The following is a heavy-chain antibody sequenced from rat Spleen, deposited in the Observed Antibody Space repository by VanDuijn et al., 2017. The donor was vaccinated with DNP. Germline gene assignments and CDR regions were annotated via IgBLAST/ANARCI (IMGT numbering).Heavy chain of an antibody. CDR1: GFTFSDYA. CDR3: ARTVATSFEY. J-gene: IGHJ2*01. V-gene: IGHV5-17*01. CDR2: ITYDGSRT. D-gene: IGHD1-3*01. Sequence: EVQLVESGGGLVQPGRSLKLSCAASGFTFSDYAMAWVRQAPKNGLEWVATITYDGSRTYYRNSVKGRFTISRDNAKSTLYLQMDSLRSEDTATYYCARTVATSFEYWGQGVMVTVSS.